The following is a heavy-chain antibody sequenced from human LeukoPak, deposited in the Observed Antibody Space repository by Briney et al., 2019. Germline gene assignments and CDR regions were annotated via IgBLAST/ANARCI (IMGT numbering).Heavy chain of an antibody. Sequence: KPSETLSLTCTVSGGSISSYYWSWIRQPPGKGLEWIGYIYYSGSTNYNPSLKSRVTISVDTSKNQFSLKLSSVTAADTAVYYCAKDLQQLVLLGSYYFDYWGQGTLVTVSS. CDR1: GGSISSYY. D-gene: IGHD6-13*01. CDR2: IYYSGST. J-gene: IGHJ4*02. V-gene: IGHV4-59*01. CDR3: AKDLQQLVLLGSYYFDY.